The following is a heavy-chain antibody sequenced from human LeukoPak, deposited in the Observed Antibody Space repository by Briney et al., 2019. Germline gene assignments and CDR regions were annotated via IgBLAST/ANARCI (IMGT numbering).Heavy chain of an antibody. D-gene: IGHD3-3*01. CDR3: ARGPYYDFWSGPDANSFDP. J-gene: IGHJ5*02. V-gene: IGHV5-51*06. CDR2: IYPGDSDT. CDR1: GYSFTSFW. Sequence: GESLKISCKGSGYSFTSFWIGWVRQMPGKGLEWMGIIYPGDSDTRYSPSFQGQVTISADKSISTAYLQWSSLKASDTAMYYCARGPYYDFWSGPDANSFDPWGQGTLVTVSS.